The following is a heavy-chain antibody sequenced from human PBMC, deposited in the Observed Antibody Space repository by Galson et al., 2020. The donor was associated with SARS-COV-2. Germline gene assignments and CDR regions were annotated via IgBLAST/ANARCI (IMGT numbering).Heavy chain of an antibody. Sequence: GGSLRLSCAASGFTFSSYAMHWVRQAPGKGLEWVAVISYDGSTKYYADSVKGRFTISRDNSKNTLYLQMSSLRAEDTAVYYCARDGGLSVVVVVAATDHYFDYWGQGALFTVSS. V-gene: IGHV3-30-3*01. CDR3: ARDGGLSVVVVVAATDHYFDY. CDR1: GFTFSSYA. D-gene: IGHD2-15*01. J-gene: IGHJ4*02. CDR2: ISYDGSTK.